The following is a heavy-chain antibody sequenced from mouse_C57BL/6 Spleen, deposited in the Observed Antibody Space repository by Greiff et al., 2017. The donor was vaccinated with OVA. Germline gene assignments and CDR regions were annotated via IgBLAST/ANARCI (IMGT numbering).Heavy chain of an antibody. CDR3: ARSEWDYFDY. Sequence: QVQLQQPGAELVKPGASVTLSCKASGYTFTSYWLHWVKQRPGQGLEWIGMIHPNSGSTNYNEKFKSKATLTVDKSSSTAYMQLSSLTSEDSAVYYCARSEWDYFDYWGQGTTLTVSS. CDR1: GYTFTSYW. D-gene: IGHD1-3*01. CDR2: IHPNSGST. V-gene: IGHV1-64*01. J-gene: IGHJ2*01.